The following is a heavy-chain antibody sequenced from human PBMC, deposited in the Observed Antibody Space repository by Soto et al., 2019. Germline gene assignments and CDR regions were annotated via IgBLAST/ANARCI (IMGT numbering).Heavy chain of an antibody. CDR1: GFTFSSYG. CDR2: ISYDGSNK. J-gene: IGHJ1*01. V-gene: IGHV3-30*18. Sequence: GGSLRLSCAASGFTFSSYGMHWVRQAPGKGLEWVAVISYDGSNKYYADSVKGRFTISRDNSKNTLYLQMNSLRAEDTAVYYCAKSPRPYSSSWARAGYFQHWGQGTLVTVSS. CDR3: AKSPRPYSSSWARAGYFQH. D-gene: IGHD6-6*01.